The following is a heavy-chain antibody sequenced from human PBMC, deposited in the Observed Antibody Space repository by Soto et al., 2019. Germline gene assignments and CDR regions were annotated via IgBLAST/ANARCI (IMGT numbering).Heavy chain of an antibody. Sequence: QVQLVESGGGVVQPGRSLRLSCAASGFTFSSYGMHWVRQAPGKGLEWVAVIWYDGSNKYYADSVKGRFTISRDNSKNTLYQQMNSLRAEDTAVYYCARGFDFWYFDLWGRGTLVTVSS. CDR1: GFTFSSYG. CDR3: ARGFDFWYFDL. J-gene: IGHJ2*01. D-gene: IGHD3-10*01. V-gene: IGHV3-33*01. CDR2: IWYDGSNK.